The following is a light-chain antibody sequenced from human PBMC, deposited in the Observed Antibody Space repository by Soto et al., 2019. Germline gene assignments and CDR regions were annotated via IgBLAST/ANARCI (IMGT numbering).Light chain of an antibody. J-gene: IGLJ3*02. CDR1: RSDIGGYNY. V-gene: IGLV2-8*01. CDR2: EIT. CDR3: SSYAGDNNVV. Sequence: QSVLTQPPSASGSPGQSVTISCSGSRSDIGGYNYVSWYQQHPAKAPKPLIYEITRRPSGVPDRFSASRSGNTASLTVSGLLAEDEADYYCSSYAGDNNVVFGGGTKLTVL.